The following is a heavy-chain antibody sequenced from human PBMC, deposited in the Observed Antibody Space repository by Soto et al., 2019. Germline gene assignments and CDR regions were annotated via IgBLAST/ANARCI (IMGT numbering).Heavy chain of an antibody. CDR3: ARGLPVLRYFDWLSRPTYNWFDP. J-gene: IGHJ5*02. CDR1: GGSFSGYY. CDR2: INHSGST. V-gene: IGHV4-34*01. D-gene: IGHD3-9*01. Sequence: PSQTLSLTCAVDGGSFSGYYWSWIRQPPGKGIEWTWEINHSGSTNYNPSLKGRVTISVDTSKNQFSLKLSSVTAADTAVYYCARGLPVLRYFDWLSRPTYNWFDPWGQGTLVTVSS.